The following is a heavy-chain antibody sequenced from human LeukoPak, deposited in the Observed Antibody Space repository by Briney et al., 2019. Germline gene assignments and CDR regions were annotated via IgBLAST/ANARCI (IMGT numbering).Heavy chain of an antibody. CDR2: INPSSGST. CDR1: GSTFTRYY. CDR3: ARTYSSSWSYCDS. V-gene: IGHV1-46*01. Sequence: ASMKVPCKASGSTFTRYYIHWVRPAPGQGLDWMGMINPSSGSTRFAQMFQDRVTMTRDTSTSAVYMELSSLTSEDTAMYYCARTYSSSWSYCDSWGQGTLVTVSS. J-gene: IGHJ4*02. D-gene: IGHD6-13*01.